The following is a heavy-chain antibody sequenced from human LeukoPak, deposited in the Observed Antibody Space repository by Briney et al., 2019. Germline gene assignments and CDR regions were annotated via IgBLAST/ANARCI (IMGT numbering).Heavy chain of an antibody. Sequence: PSETLSLTCAVYGGSFSGYYWGWIRQPPGKGLEWIGEINHSGSTNYNPSLKSRVTISVDTSKNQFSLKLSSVTAADTAVYYCARGNYYDSRNAFDIWGQGTMVTVSS. CDR2: INHSGST. D-gene: IGHD3-22*01. J-gene: IGHJ3*02. CDR3: ARGNYYDSRNAFDI. CDR1: GGSFSGYY. V-gene: IGHV4-34*01.